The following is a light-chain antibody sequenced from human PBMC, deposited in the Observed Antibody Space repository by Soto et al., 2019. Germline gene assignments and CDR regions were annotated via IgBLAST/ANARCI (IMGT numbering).Light chain of an antibody. CDR3: SSYSSRTTPVV. J-gene: IGLJ2*01. CDR1: STDVGDFNY. CDR2: DVT. Sequence: QSALTQPASVSGSPGRSVTISCTGTSTDVGDFNYVSWYQHLPGRAPKLIIYDVTTRPSGISYRFSASKSGRTASLTISGLQAEDESDYYFSSYSSRTTPVVFVGGTKLTVL. V-gene: IGLV2-14*03.